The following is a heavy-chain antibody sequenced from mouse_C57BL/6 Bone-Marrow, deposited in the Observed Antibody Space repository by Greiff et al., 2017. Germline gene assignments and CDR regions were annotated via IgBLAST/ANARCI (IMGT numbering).Heavy chain of an antibody. V-gene: IGHV14-1*01. CDR1: GFNIKDYY. CDR2: IDPEDGDT. J-gene: IGHJ4*01. D-gene: IGHD2-4*01. CDR3: TTEMITTDYYAMDY. Sequence: EVQGVESGAELVRPGASVKLSCTASGFNIKDYYMHWVKQRPEQGLEWIGRIDPEDGDTEYAPKFTGKGNMTDETSSNTAYLQLSSLTSEDTAVYYCTTEMITTDYYAMDYWGQGTSVTVSS.